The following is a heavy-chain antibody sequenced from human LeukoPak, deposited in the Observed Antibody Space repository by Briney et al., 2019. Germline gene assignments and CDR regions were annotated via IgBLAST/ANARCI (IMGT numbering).Heavy chain of an antibody. CDR1: GGSISSYY. CDR2: IYYSGNT. J-gene: IGHJ6*03. D-gene: IGHD3-10*01. Sequence: SETLSLTCSVSGGSISSYYWSWIRQPPGKGLEWIGYIYYSGNTNYNPSLKSRVTISVDTSKNQFSLKLSSVTAADTAVYYCARALSGSYSRYYYYYMDVWGKGTTVTVSS. V-gene: IGHV4-59*01. CDR3: ARALSGSYSRYYYYYMDV.